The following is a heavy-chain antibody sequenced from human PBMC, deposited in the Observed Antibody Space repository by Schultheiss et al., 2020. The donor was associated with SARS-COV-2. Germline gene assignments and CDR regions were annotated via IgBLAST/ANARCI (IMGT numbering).Heavy chain of an antibody. V-gene: IGHV4-59*01. Sequence: SETLSLTCTVSGGSISSYYWSWIRQPPGKGLEWIGYIYYSGSTNYNPSLKSRVTISVDTSKNQFSLKLSSVTAADTAVYYCARSSSTTRSSWFDPWGQGTLVTVS. CDR2: IYYSGST. D-gene: IGHD2-2*01. CDR1: GGSISSYY. CDR3: ARSSSTTRSSWFDP. J-gene: IGHJ5*02.